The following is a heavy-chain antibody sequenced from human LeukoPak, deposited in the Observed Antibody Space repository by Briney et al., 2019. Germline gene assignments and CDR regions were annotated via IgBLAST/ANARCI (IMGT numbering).Heavy chain of an antibody. CDR3: ARLRPSYYYYYVDV. CDR1: GFTFSSYS. Sequence: GGSLRLSCAASGFTFSSYSMNWVRQAPGKGLEWVSSISSSSSYIYYADSVKGRFTISRDNAKNSLYLQMNSLRAEDTAVYYCARLRPSYYYYYVDVWGKGTTVTVSS. V-gene: IGHV3-21*01. CDR2: ISSSSSYI. D-gene: IGHD4-17*01. J-gene: IGHJ6*03.